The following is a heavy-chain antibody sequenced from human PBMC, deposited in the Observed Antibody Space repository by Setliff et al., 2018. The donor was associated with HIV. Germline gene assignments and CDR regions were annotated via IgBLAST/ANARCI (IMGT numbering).Heavy chain of an antibody. D-gene: IGHD3-3*01. V-gene: IGHV4-59*01. CDR1: GDSISSYY. CDR2: IYNSGST. CDR3: ARGVNFDY. Sequence: KTSETLSLTCTVSGDSISSYYWNWIRQPPGKALEWIGYIYNSGSTNYNPSLTSRVTISVDTSRNQFSLKLTSVTAADTAIYYCARGVNFDYWGQGTQVTVSS. J-gene: IGHJ4*02.